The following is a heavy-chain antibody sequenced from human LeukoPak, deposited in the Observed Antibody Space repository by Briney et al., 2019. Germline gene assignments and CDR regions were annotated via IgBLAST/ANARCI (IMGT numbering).Heavy chain of an antibody. J-gene: IGHJ4*02. V-gene: IGHV3-53*01. Sequence: GGSLRLSCAASGFTVSSSYMSWVRQAPGKGLEWVSVIYSGGSTYYADSVKGRFTISRDNSKNTLYLQMNSLRAEDTAVYYCAREERGYGGYRWGQGTLVTVSS. CDR1: GFTVSSSY. CDR2: IYSGGST. CDR3: AREERGYGGYR. D-gene: IGHD5-12*01.